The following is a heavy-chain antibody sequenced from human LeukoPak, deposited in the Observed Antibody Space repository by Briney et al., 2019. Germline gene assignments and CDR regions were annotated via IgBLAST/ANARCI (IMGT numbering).Heavy chain of an antibody. J-gene: IGHJ3*02. V-gene: IGHV3-48*03. CDR2: ISSSGNTI. CDR3: ARDRADYVGAFDI. CDR1: GFTFSSYE. Sequence: GGSLRLSCAASGFTFSSYEMNWVRQAPGKGLEWVSYISSSGNTIYYADSVKGRFTNSRENANNSLYLQMNSLRAEDTAVYYCARDRADYVGAFDIWGQGTMVTVSS. D-gene: IGHD4-17*01.